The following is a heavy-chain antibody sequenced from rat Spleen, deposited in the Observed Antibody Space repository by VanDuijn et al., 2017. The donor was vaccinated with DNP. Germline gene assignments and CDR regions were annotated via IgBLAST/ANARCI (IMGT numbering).Heavy chain of an antibody. D-gene: IGHD1-11*01. Sequence: EVQLVESGGGLVQPGRSLKLSCAASGFTFSDYYMAWVRQAPGKGLEWVASITSSGGSTSYRDSVKGRFTISRDNAKSTLYLQMDSLRSEDTATYYCTTDFERGYWGQGVMVTVSS. V-gene: IGHV5-27*01. CDR1: GFTFSDYY. CDR3: TTDFERGY. CDR2: ITSSGGST. J-gene: IGHJ2*01.